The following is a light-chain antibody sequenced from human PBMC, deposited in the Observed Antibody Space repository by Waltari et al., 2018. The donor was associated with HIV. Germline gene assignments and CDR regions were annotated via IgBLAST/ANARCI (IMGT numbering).Light chain of an antibody. Sequence: DIHMTQSPPSLSASVGDRVTIPCRASQSISVYLNWYQQKSGEAPRVLIYAASNLQSGVPSRFSGSGSGTDFTLTISSLQPEDFGTYYCQESFSALPFTFGPGTKVDIK. CDR1: QSISVY. J-gene: IGKJ3*01. CDR2: AAS. CDR3: QESFSALPFT. V-gene: IGKV1-39*01.